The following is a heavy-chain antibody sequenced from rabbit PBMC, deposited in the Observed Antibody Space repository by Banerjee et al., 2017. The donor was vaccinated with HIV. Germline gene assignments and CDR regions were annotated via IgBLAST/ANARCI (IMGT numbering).Heavy chain of an antibody. J-gene: IGHJ4*01. CDR3: ARDPINGYGFNL. V-gene: IGHV1S45*01. CDR2: IVGGSSGNT. Sequence: QEQLVESGGDLVQPGASLTLTCTASGFSFSYSDYMCWVRQAPGKGLEWIACIVGGSSGNTWYASWAKGRFTISKTSSTTVTLQMTSLTAADTATYFCARDPINGYGFNLWGPGTLVTVS. D-gene: IGHD6-1*01. CDR1: GFSFSYSDY.